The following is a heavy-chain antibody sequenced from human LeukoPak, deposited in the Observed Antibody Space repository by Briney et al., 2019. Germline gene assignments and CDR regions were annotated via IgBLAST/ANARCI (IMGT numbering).Heavy chain of an antibody. Sequence: ASVKVSCKASGYTFTGYYMHWVRQAPGQGLEWMGWINPNSGGTNYAQKFQGRVTMTRDTSISTAYMELSRLRSDDTAVYYCARDSYAYYYYMDVWGKGTTVTVSS. CDR1: GYTFTGYY. CDR2: INPNSGGT. J-gene: IGHJ6*03. V-gene: IGHV1-2*02. D-gene: IGHD3-16*01. CDR3: ARDSYAYYYYMDV.